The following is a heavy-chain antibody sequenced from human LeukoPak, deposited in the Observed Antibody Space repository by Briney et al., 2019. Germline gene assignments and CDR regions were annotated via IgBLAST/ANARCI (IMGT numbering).Heavy chain of an antibody. D-gene: IGHD3-22*01. V-gene: IGHV3-23*01. CDR3: AKSDSSGYSTFDY. J-gene: IGHJ4*02. Sequence: GGSLRLSCAASGFTFSSYAMSWVRQAPGKGLEWVSTISGSGGSTYYADSVKGRFTISRDNSKNTLYLQMNSLRAEDTAVYYCAKSDSSGYSTFDYWGQGTLVTVSS. CDR1: GFTFSSYA. CDR2: ISGSGGST.